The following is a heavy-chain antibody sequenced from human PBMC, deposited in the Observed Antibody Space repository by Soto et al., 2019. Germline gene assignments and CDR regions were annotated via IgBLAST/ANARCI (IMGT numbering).Heavy chain of an antibody. Sequence: QVQLIQSEAEVKKPGSSVRVSCTASGGIFGSHGFSWVRQAPGQRLEWVGGFIPIFRTLTYTEKFQARVRIAADESTNTVYLDLSSLTSEDTAVYYCVRDRRIYYSDPHDEFVSSDYEVWGQGTMFSVSS. CDR3: VRDRRIYYSDPHDEFVSSDYEV. J-gene: IGHJ3*01. CDR2: FIPIFRTL. D-gene: IGHD3-22*01. V-gene: IGHV1-69*01. CDR1: GGIFGSHG.